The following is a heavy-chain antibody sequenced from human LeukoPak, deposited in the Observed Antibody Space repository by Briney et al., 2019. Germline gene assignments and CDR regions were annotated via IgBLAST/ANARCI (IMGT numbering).Heavy chain of an antibody. J-gene: IGHJ4*02. CDR2: IDPSGGST. CDR3: ARDTGYSSSSDY. Sequence: GASVKVSCKASGYTFTNYYIHWVRQAPGHGLEWMGIIDPSGGSTSYAQKFQGRVTMTRDMSTSTVYMELSSLRSEDTAVYYRARDTGYSSSSDYWGQGTLVTVSS. V-gene: IGHV1-46*01. CDR1: GYTFTNYY. D-gene: IGHD6-6*01.